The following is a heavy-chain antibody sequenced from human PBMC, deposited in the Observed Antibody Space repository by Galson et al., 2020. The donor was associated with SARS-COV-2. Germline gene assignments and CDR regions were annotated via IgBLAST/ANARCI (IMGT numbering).Heavy chain of an antibody. J-gene: IGHJ4*02. V-gene: IGHV4-39*07. CDR3: ARDIVGPFDY. CDR1: GGSISSSSYY. CDR2: IYYSGST. D-gene: IGHD1-26*01. Sequence: SETLSLTCTVSGGSISSSSYYWGWIRQPPGKGLEWIGSIYYSGSTYYNPSLKSRVTISVDTSKNQFSLKLSSVTAADTAVYYCARDIVGPFDYWGQGTLVTVSS.